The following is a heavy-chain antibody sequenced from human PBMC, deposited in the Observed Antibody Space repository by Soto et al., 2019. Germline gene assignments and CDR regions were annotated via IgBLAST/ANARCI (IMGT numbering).Heavy chain of an antibody. CDR1: GGTFSSYA. Sequence: ASVKVSCKASGGTFSSYAISWVRQAPGQGLEWMGGIIPIFGTANYAQKFQGRVTITADKSTSTAYMELSSLRSEDTAVYYCASWYDSSGYSPYYYYYGMDVWGQGTTVTV. V-gene: IGHV1-69*06. CDR3: ASWYDSSGYSPYYYYYGMDV. J-gene: IGHJ6*02. D-gene: IGHD3-22*01. CDR2: IIPIFGTA.